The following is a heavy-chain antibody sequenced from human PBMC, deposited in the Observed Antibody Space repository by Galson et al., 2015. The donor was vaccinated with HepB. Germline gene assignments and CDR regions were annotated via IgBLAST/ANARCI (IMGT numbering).Heavy chain of an antibody. CDR1: GYTFTSYY. CDR2: INPSGGST. J-gene: IGHJ6*03. V-gene: IGHV1-46*01. D-gene: IGHD6-19*01. Sequence: SVKVSCKASGYTFTSYYMHWVRQAPGQGLEWMGIINPSGGSTSYAQKFQGRVTMTRDTSTSTVYMELSSLRSEDTAVYYCARDREAVAALGYMGYYYYYYMDVWGKGTTVTVSS. CDR3: ARDREAVAALGYMGYYYYYYMDV.